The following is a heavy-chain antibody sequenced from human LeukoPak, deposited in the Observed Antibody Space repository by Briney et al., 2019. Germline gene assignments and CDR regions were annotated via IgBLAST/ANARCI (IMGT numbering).Heavy chain of an antibody. J-gene: IGHJ4*02. Sequence: ASVKVSFKASGYPFTGYYMHWVRRAPGQGLEWMGWINPNSGGTNYAQKFQGRVTMTRDTSISTAYMELSRLRSDDTAVYYCARDPYYYDSSGYYYFDYWGQGTLVTVSS. CDR2: INPNSGGT. V-gene: IGHV1-2*02. D-gene: IGHD3-22*01. CDR1: GYPFTGYY. CDR3: ARDPYYYDSSGYYYFDY.